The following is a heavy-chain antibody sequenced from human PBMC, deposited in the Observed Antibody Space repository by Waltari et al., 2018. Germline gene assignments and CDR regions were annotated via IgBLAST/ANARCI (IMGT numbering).Heavy chain of an antibody. Sequence: EVQLVQSGAEVKKAGESLTISCKGSGYTFSTTWIGWVRQMPGKGLEWMGIILPEDSDTRYSPSFEGHVTISADTSISTTYLQWSSLKASDTAMYYCASRAAFDFWGQGTMVTVSS. CDR1: GYTFSTTW. CDR2: ILPEDSDT. J-gene: IGHJ3*01. CDR3: ASRAAFDF. V-gene: IGHV5-51*01. D-gene: IGHD3-10*01.